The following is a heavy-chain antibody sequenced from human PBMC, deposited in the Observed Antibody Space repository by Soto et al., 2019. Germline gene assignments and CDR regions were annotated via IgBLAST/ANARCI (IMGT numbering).Heavy chain of an antibody. Sequence: ASVKVSCKAPADTFTSYYIHWVRQAPGHGLXWXXIXXXXXGXXXVAQTFQGRIIMTRDTSTSKVYMELRSLTSEDTAVYFCARSSGGVFGIIIEGSNWLAPWG. CDR1: ADTFTSYY. V-gene: IGHV1-46*01. J-gene: IGHJ5*02. D-gene: IGHD3-16*02. CDR3: ARSSGGVFGIIIEGSNWLAP. CDR2: XXXXXGXX.